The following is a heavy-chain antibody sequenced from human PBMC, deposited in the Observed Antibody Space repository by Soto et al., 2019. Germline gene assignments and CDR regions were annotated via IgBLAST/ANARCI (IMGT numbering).Heavy chain of an antibody. Sequence: LSLTCTVSGGSISSYYWSWIRQPPGKGLEWIGYIYYSGSTNYNPSLKSRVTISVDTSKNQFSLKLSSVTAADTAVYYCARDLFRSGRFDPWGQGTLVTVSS. V-gene: IGHV4-59*01. CDR1: GGSISSYY. CDR2: IYYSGST. J-gene: IGHJ5*02. CDR3: ARDLFRSGRFDP.